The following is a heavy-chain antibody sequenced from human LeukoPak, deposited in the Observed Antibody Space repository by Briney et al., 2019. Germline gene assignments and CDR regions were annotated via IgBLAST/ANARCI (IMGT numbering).Heavy chain of an antibody. CDR3: ARGGSYHLPGDY. J-gene: IGHJ4*02. D-gene: IGHD1-26*01. V-gene: IGHV4-4*07. CDR2: IYSSGST. Sequence: KPSETLSLTCTVSGGSIRSYYWSWIRQPAGKGLEWIGRIYSSGSTNYNPSLTTRVTMSVDTSENQFSLKVSSVTAADTAVYYCARGGSYHLPGDYWGQGTLVTVSS. CDR1: GGSIRSYY.